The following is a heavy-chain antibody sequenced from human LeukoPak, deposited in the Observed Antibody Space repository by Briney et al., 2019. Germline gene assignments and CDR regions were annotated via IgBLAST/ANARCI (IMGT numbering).Heavy chain of an antibody. CDR3: ASLAVAGLSEGY. D-gene: IGHD6-19*01. CDR1: GGSISSDSYY. V-gene: IGHV4-39*01. CDR2: IYYSGST. J-gene: IGHJ4*02. Sequence: SETLFLTCTVSGGSISSDSYYWAWIRQPPGKGLEWIASIYYSGSTYYNPSLKSRVTISVDTSRNQFSLKLSSVTAADTAVYYCASLAVAGLSEGYWGQGTLVIVSS.